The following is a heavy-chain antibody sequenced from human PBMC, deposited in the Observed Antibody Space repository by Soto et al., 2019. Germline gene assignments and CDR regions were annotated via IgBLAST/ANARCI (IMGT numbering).Heavy chain of an antibody. CDR3: ASKGSSSWYRNAFDI. J-gene: IGHJ3*02. D-gene: IGHD6-13*01. Sequence: GXSVEVSFRASGYTFTGYYMHWVRQAPGQGLEWMGWINPNSGGTNYAQKFQGRVTMTRDTSISTAYMELSRLRSDDTAVYYCASKGSSSWYRNAFDIWGQGTMVTVS. CDR1: GYTFTGYY. CDR2: INPNSGGT. V-gene: IGHV1-2*02.